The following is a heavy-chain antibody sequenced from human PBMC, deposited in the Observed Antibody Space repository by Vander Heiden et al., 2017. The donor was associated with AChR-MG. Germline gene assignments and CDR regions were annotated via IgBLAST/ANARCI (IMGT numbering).Heavy chain of an antibody. CDR3: AKGGSSWYGGDCDY. CDR1: GSTFEDYA. Sequence: EVQLVESGRGLVLPGRSLRLLCAASGSTFEDYAMHWVRQAPGKGLEWVSGISWNSGSIGYADSVKGRFTISRDKAKNSLYLQMNSLRAEDTAVYYCAKGGSSWYGGDCDYWGQGTLVTVSS. D-gene: IGHD6-13*01. V-gene: IGHV3-9*01. CDR2: ISWNSGSI. J-gene: IGHJ4*02.